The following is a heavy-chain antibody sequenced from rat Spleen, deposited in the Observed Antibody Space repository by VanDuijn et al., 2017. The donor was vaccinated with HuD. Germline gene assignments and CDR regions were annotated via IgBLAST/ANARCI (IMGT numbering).Heavy chain of an antibody. J-gene: IGHJ2*01. CDR3: TRESPYYGGCDY. D-gene: IGHD1-1*01. Sequence: QVQLKESGPGPVQPSQTLSLTCTVSGFSLTTYNVHWVRQPPGKGLEWMGRIRYKGDTSYNSVLKYRLSISRDTSKNQVVLKMNSLQTDDTGTYYCTRESPYYGGCDYWGQGVLVTVSS. CDR2: IRYKGDT. V-gene: IGHV2-63*01. CDR1: GFSLTTYN.